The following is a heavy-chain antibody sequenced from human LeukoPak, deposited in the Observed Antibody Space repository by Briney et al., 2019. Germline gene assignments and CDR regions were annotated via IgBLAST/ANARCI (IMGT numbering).Heavy chain of an antibody. Sequence: PGGSLRLSCAASGFTVSNSYMSWVRQAPGKGLEWVSIIYSGGITYYADSVKGRFTISRDNSKNTLYLQMNSLRAEDTAVYYCARAEASGWFAYWGQGTLVTVSS. V-gene: IGHV3-66*01. CDR1: GFTVSNSY. D-gene: IGHD6-25*01. J-gene: IGHJ4*02. CDR3: ARAEASGWFAY. CDR2: IYSGGIT.